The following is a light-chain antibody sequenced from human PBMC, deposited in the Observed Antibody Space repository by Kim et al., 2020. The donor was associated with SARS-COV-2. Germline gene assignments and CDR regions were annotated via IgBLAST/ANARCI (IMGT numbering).Light chain of an antibody. Sequence: SPGEWPTLSCRARSVVSNYLAWYQQKPGQAPRLLMYDASNRAPGIPARFSGGGSGTDFTLTISSLEPEDSAVYYCQQRNNWPFTFGGGTKVDIK. V-gene: IGKV3D-11*01. J-gene: IGKJ4*01. CDR2: DAS. CDR1: SVVSNY. CDR3: QQRNNWPFT.